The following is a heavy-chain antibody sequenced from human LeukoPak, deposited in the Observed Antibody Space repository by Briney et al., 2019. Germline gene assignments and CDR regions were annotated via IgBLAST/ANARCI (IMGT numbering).Heavy chain of an antibody. CDR3: ARALEVTWFDS. CDR2: IKQDGSKK. Sequence: GGSLRLSCVASGFPFSSYWMTWVRQAPGKGLEWVANIKQDGSKKSYVDSVKGRFTISRDNAKNTLYLQVNNLRAEDTAVYYCARALEVTWFDSWGQGILVTVSS. V-gene: IGHV3-7*04. J-gene: IGHJ5*01. D-gene: IGHD3-22*01. CDR1: GFPFSSYW.